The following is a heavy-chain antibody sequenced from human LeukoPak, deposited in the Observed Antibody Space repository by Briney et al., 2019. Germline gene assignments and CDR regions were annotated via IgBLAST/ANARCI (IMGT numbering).Heavy chain of an antibody. CDR2: IYYSGST. D-gene: IGHD2-2*01. CDR3: ARAGYCSSTSCYAGYFDY. Sequence: KPSENLSLNCTVSGGPLNSYYWSWIRPPPGKGLEGIGYIYYSGSTNYNPPLKSRVTISVDTSKNQFSLKLSSVTAADTAVYYCARAGYCSSTSCYAGYFDYWGQGTLVTVSS. J-gene: IGHJ4*02. V-gene: IGHV4-59*01. CDR1: GGPLNSYY.